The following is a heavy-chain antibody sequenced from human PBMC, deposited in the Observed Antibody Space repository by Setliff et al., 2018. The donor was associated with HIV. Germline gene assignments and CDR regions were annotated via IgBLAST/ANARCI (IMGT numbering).Heavy chain of an antibody. J-gene: IGHJ3*01. CDR1: GFTFSSDS. CDR2: ISSGSTYI. CDR3: ARDLPWELLPTAGFDL. D-gene: IGHD1-26*01. V-gene: IGHV3-21*01. Sequence: NPGGSLSLSFSASGFTFSSDSMNWVRQAPGKGLEWVSSISSGSTYIYYADSVKVRFTISRDDAKNSLYLQMNSLRAEDTAVYYCARDLPWELLPTAGFDLWGQGTMVTVSS.